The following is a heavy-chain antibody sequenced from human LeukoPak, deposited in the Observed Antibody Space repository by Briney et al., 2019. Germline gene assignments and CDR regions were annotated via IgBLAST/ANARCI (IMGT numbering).Heavy chain of an antibody. CDR2: ISSSGSTI. CDR3: ARVRGYSYGMYDY. J-gene: IGHJ4*02. Sequence: GGSLRLSCAASGITFSSFEMNWVRQAPGKGLEWVSYISSSGSTIYYADSVKGRFTISRDNAKNSLYLQMNSLRAEDTAVYYGARVRGYSYGMYDYWGQGTLVTVSS. D-gene: IGHD5-18*01. V-gene: IGHV3-48*03. CDR1: GITFSSFE.